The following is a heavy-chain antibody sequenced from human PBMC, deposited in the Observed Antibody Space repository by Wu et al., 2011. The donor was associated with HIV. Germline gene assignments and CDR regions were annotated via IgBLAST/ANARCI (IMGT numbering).Heavy chain of an antibody. J-gene: IGHJ6*03. V-gene: IGHV1-69-2*01. D-gene: IGHD2-15*01. CDR1: GYTFTDYY. Sequence: VQLVQSGAEVKKPGATVKISCKVSGYTFTDYYIHWVQQAPGKGLEWMGLVDPEDGETIYAEKFQDRVTITADASTDTAYMEVRSLRSDDTAVYYCATPVAXDGSHPRSLRYMDVWGKGTTVTVS. CDR3: ATPVAXDGSHPRSLRYMDV. CDR2: VDPEDGET.